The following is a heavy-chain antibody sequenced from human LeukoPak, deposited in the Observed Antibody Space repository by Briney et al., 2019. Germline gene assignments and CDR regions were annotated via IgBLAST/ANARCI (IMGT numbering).Heavy chain of an antibody. J-gene: IGHJ6*03. CDR1: GYTFTGYY. CDR3: ARAGIAAAGTYYYYYMDV. Sequence: GASVKVSCKASGYTFTGYYMHWVRQAPGQGLEWMGWINPNSGGTNYAQKFQGRVTMTRDTSISTAYMELSRLRSDDTAVYYCARAGIAAAGTYYYYYMDVWGKGTTVTVSS. V-gene: IGHV1-2*02. CDR2: INPNSGGT. D-gene: IGHD6-13*01.